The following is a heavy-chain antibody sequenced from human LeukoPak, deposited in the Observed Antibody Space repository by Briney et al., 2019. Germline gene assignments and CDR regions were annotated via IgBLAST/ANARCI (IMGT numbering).Heavy chain of an antibody. V-gene: IGHV1-69*06. J-gene: IGHJ5*02. Sequence: GSSVKVSCKASGGTFSSYAISWVRQAPGQGLEWMGGIIPIFGTANYAQKFQGRVTMTEDTSTDTAYMELSSLRSEDTAVYYCATLGYDYDILTGFDPWGQGTLVTVSS. D-gene: IGHD3-9*01. CDR2: IIPIFGTA. CDR1: GGTFSSYA. CDR3: ATLGYDYDILTGFDP.